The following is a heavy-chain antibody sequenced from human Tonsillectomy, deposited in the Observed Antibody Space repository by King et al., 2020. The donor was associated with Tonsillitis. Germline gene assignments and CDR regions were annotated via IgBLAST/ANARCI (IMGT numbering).Heavy chain of an antibody. CDR3: AKENDLHYYDSSGASAFDI. CDR1: GFTFSSYG. CDR2: ISYDGSNK. D-gene: IGHD3-22*01. J-gene: IGHJ3*02. V-gene: IGHV3-30*18. Sequence: VQLVESGGGVVQPGRSLRLSCAASGFTFSSYGMHWVRPAPGKGLEWVAVISYDGSNKYYADSVEGRVTISRDNSKNTLYLQMNSLRAEDTAVYYCAKENDLHYYDSSGASAFDIWGQGTMVTVSS.